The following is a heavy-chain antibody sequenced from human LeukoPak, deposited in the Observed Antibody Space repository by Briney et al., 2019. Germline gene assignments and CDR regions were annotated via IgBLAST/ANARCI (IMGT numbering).Heavy chain of an antibody. V-gene: IGHV4-4*09. CDR2: GYSSGIT. J-gene: IGHJ2*01. CDR1: GGSISNYY. Sequence: PSETLSLTCTVSGGSISNYYWNWIRQPPGQGQELIGYGYSSGITNYNHYLNIQVTISVDTSNNQFSLKLSSVTAADTAVYYCARRPTYYYDTSDYNPEWYFDLWGRGTLVTVSS. D-gene: IGHD3-22*01. CDR3: ARRPTYYYDTSDYNPEWYFDL.